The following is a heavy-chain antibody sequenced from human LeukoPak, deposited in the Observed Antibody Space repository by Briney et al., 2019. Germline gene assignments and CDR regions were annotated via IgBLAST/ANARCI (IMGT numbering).Heavy chain of an antibody. CDR3: ARGRTYYYGSGSYFFDY. CDR2: IIPIFGTA. Sequence: ASVKVSCTASGGTFSSYAISWVRQAPGQGLEWMGGIIPIFGTANYAQKFRGRVTITADESTSTAYMELSSLRSEDTAVYYCARGRTYYYGSGSYFFDYWGQGTLVTVSS. J-gene: IGHJ4*02. D-gene: IGHD3-10*01. V-gene: IGHV1-69*13. CDR1: GGTFSSYA.